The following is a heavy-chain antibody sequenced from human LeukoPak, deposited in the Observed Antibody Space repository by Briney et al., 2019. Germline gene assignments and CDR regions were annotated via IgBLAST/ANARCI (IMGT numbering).Heavy chain of an antibody. CDR3: ARDTAMVPILDY. V-gene: IGHV3-21*01. CDR1: GFTFSSYS. D-gene: IGHD5-18*01. CDR2: ISSSSSYI. Sequence: GGSLRLSCAASGFTFSSYSMNWVRQAPGKGLEWVSSISSSSSYIYYADSLKGRFTISRDNAKNSLYLQMNSLRAEDTAVYYCARDTAMVPILDYWGQGTLVTVSS. J-gene: IGHJ4*02.